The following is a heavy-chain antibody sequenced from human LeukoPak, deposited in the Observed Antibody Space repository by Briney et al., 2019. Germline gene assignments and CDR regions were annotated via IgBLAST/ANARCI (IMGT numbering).Heavy chain of an antibody. V-gene: IGHV3-20*04. CDR3: AIQAYTYDTDGYSFRYWYFDL. J-gene: IGHJ2*01. CDR1: GFIFWNNV. D-gene: IGHD2-21*01. Sequence: PGGSLRHSCAASGFIFWNNVMAWVRQVPGEGLEWVSGILWNGDSTTYADSVTGRFTISRDNAKNSLYLQMNYLRAEDTAFYYCAIQAYTYDTDGYSFRYWYFDLWGRGSLVTVSS. CDR2: ILWNGDST.